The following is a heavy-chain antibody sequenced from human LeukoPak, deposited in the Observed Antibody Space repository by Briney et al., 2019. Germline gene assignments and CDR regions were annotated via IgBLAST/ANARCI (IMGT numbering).Heavy chain of an antibody. J-gene: IGHJ4*02. Sequence: GGSLRLSCAASGFTFSGYDMHWVRQAAGKRLECVSAIGTAGDTYYTGCVNGRFTISRENAKNSLYLQMNSLRAGDTAVYYCARVAKERVGGVYYFDYWGQGTLVTVSS. CDR2: IGTAGDT. V-gene: IGHV3-13*01. CDR1: GFTFSGYD. D-gene: IGHD1-1*01. CDR3: ARVAKERVGGVYYFDY.